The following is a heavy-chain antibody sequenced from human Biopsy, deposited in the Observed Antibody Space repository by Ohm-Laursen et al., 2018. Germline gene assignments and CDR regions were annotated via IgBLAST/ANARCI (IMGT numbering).Heavy chain of an antibody. CDR3: AREEDNSGYDHYGMGV. CDR2: ISAYNGNR. Sequence: ASVKVSCKASGYTFPSYGISWVRQAPGQGLEWMVWISAYNGNRNYAQKFQGRVTMTTDTSTSTAYMELRSLRSDDTAVYFCAREEDNSGYDHYGMGVWGQGTTVTVSS. D-gene: IGHD3-22*01. J-gene: IGHJ6*02. V-gene: IGHV1-18*01. CDR1: GYTFPSYG.